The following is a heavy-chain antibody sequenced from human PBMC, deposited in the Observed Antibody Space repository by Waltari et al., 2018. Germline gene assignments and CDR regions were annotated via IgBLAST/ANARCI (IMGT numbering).Heavy chain of an antibody. CDR1: GFSFSTYK. CDR3: ARDREDGGNAFDI. J-gene: IGHJ3*02. Sequence: EVQLVESGGGLVKPGGSLRLSCAASGFSFSTYKMNWVRQAPGKGLEWVSSISTSRSYIFYVDSVKGLFTISRDNAKNSLYLQMNSLRAEDTAIYYCARDREDGGNAFDIWGQGTMVTVSS. CDR2: ISTSRSYI. D-gene: IGHD3-16*01. V-gene: IGHV3-21*01.